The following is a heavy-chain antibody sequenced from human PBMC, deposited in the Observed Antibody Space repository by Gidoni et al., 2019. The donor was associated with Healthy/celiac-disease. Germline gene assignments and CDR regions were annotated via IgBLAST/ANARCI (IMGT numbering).Heavy chain of an antibody. Sequence: QVQLVQSGAAVKKPGSSVTASCQASGCPFSCYAIRWVRQAPGQGLEWMGGIIPIVGTANYAQKFQGRVTITADKSTSTAYMELSSLRSEDTAVYDCARDRRIAAAGYYYYYGMDVWGQGTTVTVSS. CDR2: IIPIVGTA. V-gene: IGHV1-69*06. J-gene: IGHJ6*02. CDR3: ARDRRIAAAGYYYYYGMDV. CDR1: GCPFSCYA. D-gene: IGHD6-13*01.